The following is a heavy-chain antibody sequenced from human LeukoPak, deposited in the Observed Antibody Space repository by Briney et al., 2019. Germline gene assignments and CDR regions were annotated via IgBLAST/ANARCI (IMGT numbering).Heavy chain of an antibody. CDR2: ISGSSSFI. CDR3: AILGAQVLLWFGH. V-gene: IGHV3-21*01. CDR1: GFTFSRYS. Sequence: GGSLRLSCAASGFTFSRYSMNWVRQAPGKGLEWVSSISGSSSFIYYADSVKGRFTISRDNAKNSLYLQMNSLRAEDTAVYYCAILGAQVLLWFGHWGQGTLVTVSS. J-gene: IGHJ4*02. D-gene: IGHD3-10*01.